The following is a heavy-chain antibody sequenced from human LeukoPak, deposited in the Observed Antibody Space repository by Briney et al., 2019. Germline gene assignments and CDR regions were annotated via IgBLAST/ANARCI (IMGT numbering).Heavy chain of an antibody. J-gene: IGHJ4*02. V-gene: IGHV3-74*01. Sequence: PGGSLRLSCAASGFTFSSYWMHWVRQAPGKGLVWVSRINSDGSSTSYADSVKGRFTISRDNAKNTLYLQMNGLRAEDTAVYYCARGPLAYYYDSSGGFDYWGQGTLVTVSS. CDR3: ARGPLAYYYDSSGGFDY. CDR1: GFTFSSYW. D-gene: IGHD3-22*01. CDR2: INSDGSST.